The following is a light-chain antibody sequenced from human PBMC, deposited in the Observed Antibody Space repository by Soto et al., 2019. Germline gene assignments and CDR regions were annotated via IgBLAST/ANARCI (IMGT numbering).Light chain of an antibody. CDR3: QQSFSTPWT. J-gene: IGKJ1*01. V-gene: IGKV1-39*01. CDR2: AAS. CDR1: QSIASY. Sequence: DIQMTQSPSSLSASVGDRVTITCRASQSIASYLNWYQQKPGKAPKLLICAASSLQSGVPSRFSGSGSGTDFTLTITSLQLEDFATYYCQQSFSTPWTFGLGTKVEIK.